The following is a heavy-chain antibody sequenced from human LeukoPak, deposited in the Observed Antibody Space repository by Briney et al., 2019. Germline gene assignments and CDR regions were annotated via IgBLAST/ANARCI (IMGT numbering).Heavy chain of an antibody. CDR2: IYTDGTGT. J-gene: IGHJ4*02. V-gene: IGHV3-74*01. D-gene: IGHD6-19*01. CDR1: GFTFSSYW. CDR3: AKDHGSGWFQFDF. Sequence: GGSLRLSCVGSGFTFSSYWMHWVRQVPGKGPVWVSRIYTDGTGTTYADSVKGRFTISRDNAKNTLYLQMNGLRADDTAVYYCAKDHGSGWFQFDFRGQGTLVTVSS.